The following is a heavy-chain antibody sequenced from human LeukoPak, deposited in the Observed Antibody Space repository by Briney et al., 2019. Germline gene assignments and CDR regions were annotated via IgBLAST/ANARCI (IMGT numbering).Heavy chain of an antibody. CDR2: IFYSGST. J-gene: IGHJ4*02. D-gene: IGHD3-22*01. CDR1: SGSISTSNYY. CDR3: ARQGLIVMSRFDY. Sequence: SETLSLTCTVSSGSISTSNYYWGWVRQPPGKALEWIGNIFYSGSTYYSPSLKSRVTISVDTSKNQFSLKLSSVTAADTAVYYCARQGLIVMSRFDYWGQGTLVTVSS. V-gene: IGHV4-39*01.